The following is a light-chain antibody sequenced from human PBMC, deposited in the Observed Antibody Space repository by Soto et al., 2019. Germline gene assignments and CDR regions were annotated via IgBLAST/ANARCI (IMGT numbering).Light chain of an antibody. CDR1: QSVSNN. Sequence: EIVMTQSPVTLSASPGERATLSCRSSQSVSNNLAWYQQKPGQPPRLLIYGASTRATGIPARFSGSGSGTEFTLTISSLQSEDFAVYYCQQYNNWPPRTFGQGIKVEIK. CDR3: QQYNNWPPRT. J-gene: IGKJ1*01. CDR2: GAS. V-gene: IGKV3D-15*01.